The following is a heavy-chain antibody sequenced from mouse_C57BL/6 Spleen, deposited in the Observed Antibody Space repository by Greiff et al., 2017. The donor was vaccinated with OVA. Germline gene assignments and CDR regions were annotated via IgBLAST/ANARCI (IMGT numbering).Heavy chain of an antibody. J-gene: IGHJ3*01. CDR1: GYTFTSYW. V-gene: IGHV1-55*01. CDR2: IYPGSGST. D-gene: IGHD2-12*01. CDR3: ARSGLYRENLAY. Sequence: VQLQQPGAELVKPGASVKMSCKASGYTFTSYWITWVKQRPGQGLEWIGDIYPGSGSTNYNEKFKSKATLTVDTSSSTAYMQLSSLTSEDSAVYDCARSGLYRENLAYWGQGTLVTVSA.